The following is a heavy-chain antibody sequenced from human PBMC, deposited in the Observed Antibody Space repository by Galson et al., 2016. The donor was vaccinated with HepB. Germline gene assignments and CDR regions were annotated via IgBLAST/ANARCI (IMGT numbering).Heavy chain of an antibody. D-gene: IGHD3-16*01. J-gene: IGHJ4*02. CDR1: GFSFSNSG. Sequence: SLRLSCAASGFSFSNSGMSWVRQAPGRGLEWVSGITRSGDATHCADFVKGRFTITRDNSKNTLYLYMNNFTAGDTAIYYCGKHGGFDYWGQGALVTVSS. V-gene: IGHV3-23*01. CDR2: ITRSGDAT. CDR3: GKHGGFDY.